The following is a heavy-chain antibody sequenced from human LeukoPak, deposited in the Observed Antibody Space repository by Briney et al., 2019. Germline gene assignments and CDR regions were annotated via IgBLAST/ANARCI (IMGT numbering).Heavy chain of an antibody. CDR1: GDSISSGYY. Sequence: SETLSLTCTVSGDSISSGYYWGWIRQPPGKGLEWIGEINHSGSTNYNPSLKSRVTISVDTSKNQFSLKLSSVTAADTAVYYCARMRQRLVPPYYYYMDVWGKGTTVTISS. V-gene: IGHV4-38-2*02. CDR3: ARMRQRLVPPYYYYMDV. J-gene: IGHJ6*03. D-gene: IGHD6-13*01. CDR2: INHSGST.